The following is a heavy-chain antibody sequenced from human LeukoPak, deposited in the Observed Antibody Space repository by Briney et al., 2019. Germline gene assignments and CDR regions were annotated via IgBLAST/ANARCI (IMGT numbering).Heavy chain of an antibody. CDR2: INPNSGDT. CDR3: AMASFTFLRGVAWFDP. Sequence: ASVKVSCKASGYTYPGFYIHWVRQAPGQGLGWMGWINPNSGDTNSAQKFQGRVTMTRDTSISTAYIELRRLKSDDTAVYYCAMASFTFLRGVAWFDPWGQGTLVTVSS. CDR1: GYTYPGFY. J-gene: IGHJ5*02. D-gene: IGHD3-10*01. V-gene: IGHV1-2*02.